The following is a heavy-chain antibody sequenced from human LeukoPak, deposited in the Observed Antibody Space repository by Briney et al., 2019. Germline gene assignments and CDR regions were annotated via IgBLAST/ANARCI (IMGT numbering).Heavy chain of an antibody. CDR2: VNPNSGNT. CDR3: ARGVGHRGQEHSYVYYFDY. D-gene: IGHD5-18*01. V-gene: IGHV1-8*01. Sequence: ASVKVSCKASGYTFTSYDISWVRQATGQGLEWMGWVNPNSGNTDYAQKFQGRVTITRDTSISTAYMELSSLRSEDTAVYYCARGVGHRGQEHSYVYYFDYWGQGPLVTVSS. J-gene: IGHJ4*02. CDR1: GYTFTSYD.